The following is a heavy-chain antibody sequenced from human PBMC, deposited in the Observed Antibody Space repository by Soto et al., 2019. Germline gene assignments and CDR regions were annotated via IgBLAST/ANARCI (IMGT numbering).Heavy chain of an antibody. V-gene: IGHV1-2*04. D-gene: IGHD3-3*01. CDR2: INPNSGGT. CDR3: ARFVEMATPGVDYYYYGMDV. Sequence: ASVKVSCKASGYTFTGYYMHWVRQAPGQGLEWMGWINPNSGGTNYAQKFQGWVTMTRDTSISTAYMELSRLRSDDTAVYYCARFVEMATPGVDYYYYGMDVWGQGTTVTAP. J-gene: IGHJ6*02. CDR1: GYTFTGYY.